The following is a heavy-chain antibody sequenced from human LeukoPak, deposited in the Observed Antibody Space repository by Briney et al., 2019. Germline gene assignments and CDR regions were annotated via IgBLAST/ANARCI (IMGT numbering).Heavy chain of an antibody. V-gene: IGHV3-33*01. J-gene: IGHJ4*02. Sequence: GRSLRLSCVASGFTFKSYGMHWVRQAPGKGLEWVAIIWYDGSNKYYADFAKGRFTTSRDNSKNTLYLQMNSLRADDTAVYYCARVSRYSGTWYVDYWGQGTLVTVSS. D-gene: IGHD6-13*01. CDR3: ARVSRYSGTWYVDY. CDR1: GFTFKSYG. CDR2: IWYDGSNK.